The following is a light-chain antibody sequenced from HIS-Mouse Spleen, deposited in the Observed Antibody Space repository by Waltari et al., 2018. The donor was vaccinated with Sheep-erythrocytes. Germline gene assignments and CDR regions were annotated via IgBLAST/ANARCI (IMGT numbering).Light chain of an antibody. CDR3: QQRSNWYT. V-gene: IGKV3-11*01. CDR1: QSVSSY. CDR2: DAS. J-gene: IGKJ2*01. Sequence: EIVMTQSPATLSVSPGERATLSCRASQSVSSYLAWYQQKPGQAPRLLIYDASNRATGIPARFSGSGSRTDFTLTISSLEPEDFAVYYCQQRSNWYTFGQGTKLEIK.